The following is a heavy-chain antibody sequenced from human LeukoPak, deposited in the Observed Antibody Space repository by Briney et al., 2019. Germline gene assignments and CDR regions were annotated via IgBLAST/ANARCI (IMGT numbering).Heavy chain of an antibody. CDR3: ARGGGYPYN. D-gene: IGHD5-12*01. V-gene: IGHV4-34*01. CDR1: GGSFSGYY. CDR2: IYHSGST. Sequence: PSETLSLTCAVYGGSFSGYYWSWIRQPPGKGLEWIGEIYHSGSTNYNPSLKSRVTISVDTSKNQFSLKLSSVTAADTAMYYCARGGGYPYNWGQGTLVTVSS. J-gene: IGHJ4*02.